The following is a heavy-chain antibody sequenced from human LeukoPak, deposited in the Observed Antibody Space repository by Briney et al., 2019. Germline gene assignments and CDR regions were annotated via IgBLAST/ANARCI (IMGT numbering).Heavy chain of an antibody. CDR1: GGSISSSSYY. J-gene: IGHJ4*02. CDR2: IYYSGST. Sequence: SENLSLTCTVSGGSISSSSYYWGWIRQPPGKGLEWIGSIYYSGSTYYNPSLKSRVTISVDTSKNQFSLKLSSVTAADTAVYYCARDPMVRGVIRAPYWGQGTLVTVSS. V-gene: IGHV4-39*07. CDR3: ARDPMVRGVIRAPY. D-gene: IGHD3-10*01.